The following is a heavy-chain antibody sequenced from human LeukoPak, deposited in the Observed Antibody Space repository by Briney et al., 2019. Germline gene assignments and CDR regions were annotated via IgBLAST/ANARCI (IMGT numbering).Heavy chain of an antibody. D-gene: IGHD3-22*01. CDR2: INSDGSST. V-gene: IGHV3-74*01. CDR3: ARDIYYYDSSGYYFPGGSDY. J-gene: IGHJ4*02. CDR1: GFTFSSYW. Sequence: GGSLRLSCAASGFTFSSYWMHWVRQAPGKGLVWVSRINSDGSSTSYADSVKGRFTISRDNAKNSLYLQMNRLRAEDTAVYYCARDIYYYDSSGYYFPGGSDYWGQGTLVTVSS.